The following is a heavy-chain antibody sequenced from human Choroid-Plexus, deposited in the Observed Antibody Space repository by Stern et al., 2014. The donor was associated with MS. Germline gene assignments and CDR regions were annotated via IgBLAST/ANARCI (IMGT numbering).Heavy chain of an antibody. CDR3: AKWPHHIAVAGTRYFQH. CDR1: GFSFSTYA. J-gene: IGHJ1*01. Sequence: EVQLVESGGGLVQPGGSLRLSCAASGFSFSTYAMSWVRQTTGKGLQWVSVISGRGGTTNYADSVKGRFTISRGKSKNTLYLQMDSLRADDTAVYYCAKWPHHIAVAGTRYFQHWGQGTLVTVSS. D-gene: IGHD6-19*01. V-gene: IGHV3-23*04. CDR2: ISGRGGTT.